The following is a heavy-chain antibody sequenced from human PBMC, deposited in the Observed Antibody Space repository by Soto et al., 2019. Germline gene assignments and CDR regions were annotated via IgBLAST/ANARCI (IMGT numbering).Heavy chain of an antibody. CDR3: ARGAIVGATRDAFDI. V-gene: IGHV4-34*01. D-gene: IGHD1-26*01. Sequence: SETLSLTCAVYGGSFSGYYWSWIRQPPGKGLEWIGEINHSGSTNYNPSLKSRVTISVDTSKNQFSLKLSSVTAADTAVYYCARGAIVGATRDAFDIWGQGTMVTVSS. J-gene: IGHJ3*02. CDR1: GGSFSGYY. CDR2: INHSGST.